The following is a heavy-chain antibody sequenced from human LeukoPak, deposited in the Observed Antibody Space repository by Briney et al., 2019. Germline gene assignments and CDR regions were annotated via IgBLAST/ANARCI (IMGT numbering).Heavy chain of an antibody. J-gene: IGHJ4*02. D-gene: IGHD6-19*01. CDR3: ARPEFIGMPYGSGWEDY. V-gene: IGHV4-39*01. Sequence: SETLSLTCTVTGGSISSSSYYWGWIRQPPGKGLEWIGSIYYSGSTYYNPSLKSRVTISVDTSKNQFSLKLSSVAAADTAVYYCARPEFIGMPYGSGWEDYWGQGTLVTVSS. CDR1: GGSISSSSYY. CDR2: IYYSGST.